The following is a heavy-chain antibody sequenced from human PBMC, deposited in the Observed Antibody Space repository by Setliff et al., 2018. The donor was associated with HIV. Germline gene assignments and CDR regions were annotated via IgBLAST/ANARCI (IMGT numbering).Heavy chain of an antibody. CDR3: ARRPGGITRARLDN. CDR2: INHSAFT. CDR1: GESFSRYY. V-gene: IGHV4-34*01. J-gene: IGHJ4*02. D-gene: IGHD3-16*01. Sequence: SETLSLTGAVYGESFSRYYFTWIRQAPGRGLEWIGEINHSAFTKYNPSLASRVTMSIDTSKNQFSLLLSSVTAADTAMYFCARRPGGITRARLDNWGQGTLVTVSS.